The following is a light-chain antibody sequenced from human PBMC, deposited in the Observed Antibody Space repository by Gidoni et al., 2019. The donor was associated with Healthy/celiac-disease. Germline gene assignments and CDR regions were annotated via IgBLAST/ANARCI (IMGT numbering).Light chain of an antibody. CDR3: QQYNSYPWT. Sequence: DIQITQSPSTLSASVGDRVTITCRASQSISSWLAWYQQKPGKATKLLIYKASSLESGVPSRFSGSGSETEFTLTISSLQPDDFATYYCQQYNSYPWTFGQGTKVEIK. J-gene: IGKJ1*01. V-gene: IGKV1-5*03. CDR2: KAS. CDR1: QSISSW.